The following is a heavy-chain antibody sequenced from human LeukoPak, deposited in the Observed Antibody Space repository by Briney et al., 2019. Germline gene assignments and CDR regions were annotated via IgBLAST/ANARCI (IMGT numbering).Heavy chain of an antibody. CDR3: ARMYSGRNLGFDY. J-gene: IGHJ4*02. D-gene: IGHD1-26*01. V-gene: IGHV1-46*01. Sequence: ASVKVSCKASGYTFTSYYMHWVRQAPGQGLEWMGIINPSGGNTIYTQKFQGRVTMTRDMSTSTVYMDLSSLRSEDTAVYYCARMYSGRNLGFDYWGQGTLVTVSS. CDR2: INPSGGNT. CDR1: GYTFTSYY.